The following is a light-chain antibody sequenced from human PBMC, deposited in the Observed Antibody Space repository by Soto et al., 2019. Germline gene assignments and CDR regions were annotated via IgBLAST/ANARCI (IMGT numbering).Light chain of an antibody. Sequence: AIQVTQSPSSLSASVGDRVTITCRASQDIRGALAWYQQTPGKAPKLLIYDVSTVQSGVPSRFSCRGSGTEFSLTITSLQPEDFATYYCQQFNIYPITFGQGTRLDI. CDR3: QQFNIYPIT. CDR1: QDIRGA. CDR2: DVS. V-gene: IGKV1-13*02. J-gene: IGKJ5*01.